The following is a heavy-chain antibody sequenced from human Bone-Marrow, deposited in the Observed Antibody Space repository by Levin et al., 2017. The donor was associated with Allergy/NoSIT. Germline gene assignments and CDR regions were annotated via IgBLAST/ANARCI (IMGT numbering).Heavy chain of an antibody. V-gene: IGHV4-59*01. J-gene: IGHJ5*02. CDR2: VSYTGHT. Sequence: SQTLSLTCTVSDDSIHSFHWNWIRQSPGKGLEWIGFVSYTGHTTYNPSLKSRVAISIDTSKNHFSLKLASVTAADTAVYFCARDFNSGDYVGWFDPWGRGTLVTVSS. D-gene: IGHD4-17*01. CDR1: DDSIHSFH. CDR3: ARDFNSGDYVGWFDP.